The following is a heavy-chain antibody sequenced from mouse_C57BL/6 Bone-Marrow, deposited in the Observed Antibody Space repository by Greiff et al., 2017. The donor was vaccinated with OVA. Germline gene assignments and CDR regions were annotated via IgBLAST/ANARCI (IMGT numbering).Heavy chain of an antibody. CDR3: ARLPYYGSSYDWYFDV. CDR2: INPYNGGT. Sequence: EVQLQQSGPVLVKPGASVKMSCKASGYTFTDYYMNWVKQSHGKSLEWIGVINPYNGGTSYNQKFKGKATLTVDKSSSTAYMELNSLTSEDSAVYYCARLPYYGSSYDWYFDVWGTGTTVTVSS. D-gene: IGHD1-1*01. J-gene: IGHJ1*03. CDR1: GYTFTDYY. V-gene: IGHV1-19*01.